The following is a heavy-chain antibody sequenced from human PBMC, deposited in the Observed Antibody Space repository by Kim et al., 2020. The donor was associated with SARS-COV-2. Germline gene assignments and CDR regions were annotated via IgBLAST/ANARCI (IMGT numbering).Heavy chain of an antibody. Sequence: SETLSLTCTVSGGSISSSSYYWGWIRQPPGKGLEWIGSIYYSGSTYYNPSLKSRVTITVDTSKNQFSLKLSSVTAADTAVYYCARDTIFNYYDSSGYPSFDYWGQGTLVTVSS. CDR2: IYYSGST. J-gene: IGHJ4*02. D-gene: IGHD3-22*01. CDR1: GGSISSSSYY. V-gene: IGHV4-39*07. CDR3: ARDTIFNYYDSSGYPSFDY.